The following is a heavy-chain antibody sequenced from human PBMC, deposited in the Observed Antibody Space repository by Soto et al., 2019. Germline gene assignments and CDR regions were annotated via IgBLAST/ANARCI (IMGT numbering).Heavy chain of an antibody. CDR2: MNPNSGNT. V-gene: IGHV1-8*01. J-gene: IGHJ6*03. Sequence: QVQLVQSGAEVKKPGASVKVSCKASGYTFTSYDINWVRQATGQGLEWMGWMNPNSGNTGYAQKFQGRVTMTRNTCISTAHMVLSSLRAEDAAVYYCARGEDGEVFGDYSYYYYYMVVWGKGTTVTVSS. CDR3: ARGEDGEVFGDYSYYYYYMVV. D-gene: IGHD4-17*01. CDR1: GYTFTSYD.